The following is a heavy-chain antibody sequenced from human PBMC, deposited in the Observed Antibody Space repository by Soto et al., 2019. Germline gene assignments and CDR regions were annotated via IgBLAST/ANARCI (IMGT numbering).Heavy chain of an antibody. V-gene: IGHV4-59*08. CDR3: ARHYLVGHNWRFFDL. D-gene: IGHD1-1*01. CDR1: EGSISPYY. Sequence: SETLSLTCNVIEGSISPYYWGWVRQPPGKGLEWIGYVLYTGKTNYNPSLKSRVTMSVDTSSNHFSLNLLSLTAADTAIYYCARHYLVGHNWRFFDLWGQGILVTVSS. J-gene: IGHJ4*02. CDR2: VLYTGKT.